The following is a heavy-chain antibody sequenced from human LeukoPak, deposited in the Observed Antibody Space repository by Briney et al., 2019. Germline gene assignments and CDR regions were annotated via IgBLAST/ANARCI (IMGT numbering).Heavy chain of an antibody. J-gene: IGHJ4*02. CDR1: GFTFSSYA. D-gene: IGHD5-24*01. V-gene: IGHV3-23*01. CDR3: AKDQGPVESSFDY. Sequence: PGGSLRLSCAASGFTFSSYAMSWVRQAPGKGLEWVSAISGGGGSTYYADSVKGRFTISRDNSKNTLYLQMNSLRAEDTAVYYCAKDQGPVESSFDYWGQGTLVTVSS. CDR2: ISGGGGST.